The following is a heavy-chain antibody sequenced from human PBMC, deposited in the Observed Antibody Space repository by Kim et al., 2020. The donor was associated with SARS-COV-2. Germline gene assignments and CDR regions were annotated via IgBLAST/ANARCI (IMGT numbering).Heavy chain of an antibody. CDR1: GGSISTSRYY. J-gene: IGHJ4*02. V-gene: IGHV4-39*01. CDR3: ARALDYYDRSAYYD. Sequence: SETLSLTCTVSGGSISTSRYYWGWIRQPPGKGLEWIGNIYYSGNTYYNSSLKSRVTIFLDTSKNQFTLKLSSMTAADTAVYYCARALDYYDRSAYYDWGQGTVVTVYS. D-gene: IGHD3-22*01. CDR2: IYYSGNT.